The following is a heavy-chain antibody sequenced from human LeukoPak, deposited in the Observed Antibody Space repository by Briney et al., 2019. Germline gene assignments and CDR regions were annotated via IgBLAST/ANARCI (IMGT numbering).Heavy chain of an antibody. CDR3: ARDAREVLFWFGEFFP. V-gene: IGHV1-18*01. D-gene: IGHD3-10*01. J-gene: IGHJ5*02. Sequence: GASVKVSCKTSGYTFNFYGISWVRQAPGQGLEWMGWISGYNGKTKYAPKIQGRVTMTIDTSTSTAYMELRSLRSDDTAVYYCARDAREVLFWFGEFFPWGRGTLVTVSS. CDR1: GYTFNFYG. CDR2: ISGYNGKT.